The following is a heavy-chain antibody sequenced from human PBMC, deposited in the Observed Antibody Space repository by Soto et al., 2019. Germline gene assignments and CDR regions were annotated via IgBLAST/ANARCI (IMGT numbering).Heavy chain of an antibody. J-gene: IGHJ6*03. CDR2: ISYDGSNK. CDR3: VGGTDGYSYGYVSYYYYYMDV. CDR1: GFTFSSYG. V-gene: IGHV3-30*03. Sequence: GGSLRLSCAASGFTFSSYGMHWVRQAPGKGLEWVAVISYDGSNKYYADSVKGRFTISRDNSKNTLYLQMNSLRAEDTAVYYCVGGTDGYSYGYVSYYYYYMDVWGKGTTVTVSS. D-gene: IGHD5-18*01.